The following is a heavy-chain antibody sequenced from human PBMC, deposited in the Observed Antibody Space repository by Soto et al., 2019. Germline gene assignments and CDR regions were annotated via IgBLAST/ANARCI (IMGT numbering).Heavy chain of an antibody. Sequence: RRLSCAASGFTFSDYYMSWIRQAPGKGLEWVSYISSSGDIIYYADSVKGRFTISRDNAKNSLYLQLNSLRAEDTAVYYCARDLGYYASDGYFDYWGQGTVVTVSS. CDR3: ARDLGYYASDGYFDY. CDR2: ISSSGDII. V-gene: IGHV3-11*01. D-gene: IGHD3-22*01. J-gene: IGHJ4*02. CDR1: GFTFSDYY.